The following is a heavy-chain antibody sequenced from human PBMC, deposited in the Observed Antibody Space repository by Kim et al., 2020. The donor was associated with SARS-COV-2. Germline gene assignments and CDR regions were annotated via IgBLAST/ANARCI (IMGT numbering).Heavy chain of an antibody. D-gene: IGHD3-9*01. V-gene: IGHV3-13*01. J-gene: IGHJ6*02. Sequence: GGSLRLSCAASGFTFSSYDMHWVRQATGKGLEWVSAIGTAGDTYYPGSVKGRFTISRENAKNSLYLQMNSLRAGDTAVYYCARELRYFDWLLVPLGFGMDVWGQGTTVTVSS. CDR3: ARELRYFDWLLVPLGFGMDV. CDR2: IGTAGDT. CDR1: GFTFSSYD.